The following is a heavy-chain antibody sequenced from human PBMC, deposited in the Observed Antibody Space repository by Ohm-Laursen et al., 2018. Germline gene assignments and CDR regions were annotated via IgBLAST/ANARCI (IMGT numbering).Heavy chain of an antibody. CDR3: AKDLLAAPDYYGMDV. J-gene: IGHJ6*02. V-gene: IGHV3-9*01. Sequence: SLRLSCAASGFTFSSYWMHWVRQAPGKGLEWVATINWNSGDIGYGDSVKGRFTISRGNARSSLDLQMNSLRVEDTALYYCAKDLLAAPDYYGMDVWGQGTAVTVSS. D-gene: IGHD6-13*01. CDR2: INWNSGDI. CDR1: GFTFSSYW.